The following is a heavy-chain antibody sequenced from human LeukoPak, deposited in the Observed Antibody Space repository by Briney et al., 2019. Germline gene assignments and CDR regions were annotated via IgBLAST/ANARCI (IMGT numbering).Heavy chain of an antibody. CDR2: INWNSGST. D-gene: IGHD5-18*01. CDR3: ARDLSGVTGYTYGRGIDY. CDR1: GFTLDDYA. J-gene: IGHJ4*02. Sequence: PGGSLRLSCAGSGFTLDDYAMHWVRQAPGKGLEWVSGINWNSGSTRYAASVKGRFTISRDNSKNTLYLQMNSLRAEDTAVYYCARDLSGVTGYTYGRGIDYWGQGTLVTVSS. V-gene: IGHV3-9*01.